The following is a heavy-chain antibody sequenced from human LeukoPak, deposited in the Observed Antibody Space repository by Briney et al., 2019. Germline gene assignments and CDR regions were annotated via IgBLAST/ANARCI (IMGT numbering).Heavy chain of an antibody. D-gene: IGHD6-13*01. CDR3: AKAVAGIASPIDC. V-gene: IGHV3-9*01. CDR2: ISWNSDTI. Sequence: GRSLRLSCAASGFTFDVYAMHWVRQAPGKGLEWVSGISWNSDTIAYADSVKGRFTISRDNAKNSLSRQMNSLRAEDTALYYCAKAVAGIASPIDCWGQGTLVTVSS. CDR1: GFTFDVYA. J-gene: IGHJ4*02.